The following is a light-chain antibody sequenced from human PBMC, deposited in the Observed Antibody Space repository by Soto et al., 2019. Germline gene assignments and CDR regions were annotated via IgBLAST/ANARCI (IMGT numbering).Light chain of an antibody. CDR1: QSISRS. CDR2: DAS. Sequence: EIVLTQSPAILSVSPGERATLSYRASQSISRSLAWYQQKPGQAPRLLISDASTRATGIPARFSGSGSGTGFTLTISSLQSEDFALYYCHQYNSWPPGTFGQGTKVEIK. CDR3: HQYNSWPPGT. V-gene: IGKV3-15*01. J-gene: IGKJ2*01.